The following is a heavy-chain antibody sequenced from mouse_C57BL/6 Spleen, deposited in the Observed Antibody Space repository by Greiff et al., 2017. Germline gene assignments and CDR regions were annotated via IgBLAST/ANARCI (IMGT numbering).Heavy chain of an antibody. J-gene: IGHJ4*01. V-gene: IGHV14-2*01. Sequence: VQLKESGAELVKPGASVTLSCTASGFNINDYYMHWVKQRTEQGLEWIGRIAPDDGETKYAPKFPGQATITADTSSNTAYLQRSSLTSEDTAVDYCARGDYDYGGDDMDYWGQGTSVTVSS. CDR2: IAPDDGET. CDR3: ARGDYDYGGDDMDY. CDR1: GFNINDYY. D-gene: IGHD2-4*01.